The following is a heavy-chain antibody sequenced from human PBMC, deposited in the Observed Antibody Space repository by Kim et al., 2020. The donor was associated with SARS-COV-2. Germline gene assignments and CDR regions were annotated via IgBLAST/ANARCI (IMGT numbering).Heavy chain of an antibody. CDR2: IKQDGSEK. CDR1: GFTFSSYW. V-gene: IGHV3-7*01. Sequence: GGSLRLSCAASGFTFSSYWMSWVRQAPGKGLEWVANIKQDGSEKYYVDSVKGRFTISRDNAKNSLYLQMNSLRAEDTAVYYCARDFHGVVVYYYGSGSYGSDAFDIWGQGTMVTVSS. CDR3: ARDFHGVVVYYYGSGSYGSDAFDI. D-gene: IGHD3-10*01. J-gene: IGHJ3*02.